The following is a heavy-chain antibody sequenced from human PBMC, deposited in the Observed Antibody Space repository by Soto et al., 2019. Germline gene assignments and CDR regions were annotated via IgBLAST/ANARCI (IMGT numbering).Heavy chain of an antibody. CDR2: IVVGSGNT. V-gene: IGHV1-58*02. CDR3: AAHGTPRKSYGSGTTKPIYYYYYMDV. Sequence: SVKVSCKASGFTFTSSAMQWVRQARGQRLEWIGWIVVGSGNTNYAQKFQERVTITRDMSTSTAYMELSSLRSEDTAVYYCAAHGTPRKSYGSGTTKPIYYYYYMDVWGKGTTVTVSS. CDR1: GFTFTSSA. J-gene: IGHJ6*03. D-gene: IGHD3-10*01.